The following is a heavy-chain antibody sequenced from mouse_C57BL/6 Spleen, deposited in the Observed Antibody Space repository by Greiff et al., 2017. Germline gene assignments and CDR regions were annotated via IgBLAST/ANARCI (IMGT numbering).Heavy chain of an antibody. CDR2: ISPGSGNN. J-gene: IGHJ3*01. CDR1: GYTFTDYY. Sequence: QVQLKESGAELVRPGASVKLSCKASGYTFTDYYINWVKQRPGQGLEWIARISPGSGNNYYNEKFKGKATLTAEKSSSTAYMQLSSLSSEDSSVYFCAREAPNWAWFAYWGQGTLVTVSA. V-gene: IGHV1-76*01. D-gene: IGHD4-1*01. CDR3: AREAPNWAWFAY.